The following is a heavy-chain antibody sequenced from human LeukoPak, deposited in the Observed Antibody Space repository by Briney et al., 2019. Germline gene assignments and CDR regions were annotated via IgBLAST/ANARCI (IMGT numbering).Heavy chain of an antibody. CDR2: IRSKAYGGTT. V-gene: IGHV3-49*04. CDR3: TRDRMVAAQYGTGYYYYGMDV. Sequence: SGGSLRLSCAASGFTFSSYSMDWVRQAPGKGLEWVGFIRSKAYGGTTEYAASVKGRFTISRDDSKSIAYLQMNSLKTEDTAVYYCTRDRMVAAQYGTGYYYYGMDVWGKGTTVTVSS. D-gene: IGHD2-15*01. J-gene: IGHJ6*04. CDR1: GFTFSSYS.